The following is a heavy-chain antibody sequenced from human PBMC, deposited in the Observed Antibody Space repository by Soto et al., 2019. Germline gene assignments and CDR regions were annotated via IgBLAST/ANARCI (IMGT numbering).Heavy chain of an antibody. D-gene: IGHD2-2*02. CDR3: ARGQGAAIGDYYYHGMDV. CDR1: GFIFSGSA. V-gene: IGHV3-73*02. J-gene: IGHJ6*02. Sequence: EVQLVESGGGLVQPGGSLKLSCAASGFIFSGSAIHWVRQASGKGLEWVGRIRSRANNVSTSSAASVKGRFTLSRDDSKNTAYMQMNTLKPEDTAVYYCARGQGAAIGDYYYHGMDVWGQGTTVTVSS. CDR2: IRSRANNVST.